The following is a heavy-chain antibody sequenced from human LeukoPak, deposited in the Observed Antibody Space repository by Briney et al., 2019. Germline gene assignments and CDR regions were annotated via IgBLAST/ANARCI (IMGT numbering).Heavy chain of an antibody. D-gene: IGHD3-16*02. CDR3: ARGSYYDYVWGSYPSY. Sequence: SETLSLTCTVSGGSISSSSYYWGWIRQPPGKGLEWIGSIYYSGSTYYNPSLKSRATISVDTSKNQFSLKLSSLTAADPAVYHCARGSYYDYVWGSYPSYWGQGTLVTVSS. V-gene: IGHV4-39*01. CDR2: IYYSGST. J-gene: IGHJ4*02. CDR1: GGSISSSSYY.